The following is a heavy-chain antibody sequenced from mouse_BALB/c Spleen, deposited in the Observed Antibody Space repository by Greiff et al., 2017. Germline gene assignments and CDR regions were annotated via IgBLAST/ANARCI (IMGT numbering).Heavy chain of an antibody. J-gene: IGHJ4*01. V-gene: IGHV7-1*02. Sequence: EVKVVESGGGLVQPGGSLRLSCATSGFTFSDFYMEWVRQPPGKRLEWIAASRNKANDYTTEYSASVKGRFIVSRDTSQSILYLQMNALRAEDTAIYYCARAYGNYDYAMDYWGQGTSVTVSS. D-gene: IGHD2-1*01. CDR2: SRNKANDYTT. CDR1: GFTFSDFY. CDR3: ARAYGNYDYAMDY.